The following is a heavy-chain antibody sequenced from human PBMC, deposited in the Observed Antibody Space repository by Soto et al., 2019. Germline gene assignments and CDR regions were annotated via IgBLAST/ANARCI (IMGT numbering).Heavy chain of an antibody. CDR1: GFTFSNAW. V-gene: IGHV3-15*01. CDR3: TTDIIAAAGTGWPHWFDP. J-gene: IGHJ5*02. Sequence: GGSLRLSCAASGFTFSNAWMSWVRQAPGKGLEWVGRIKSKTDGGTTDYAAPVKGRFTISRDDSKNTLYLQMNSLKTEDTAVYYCTTDIIAAAGTGWPHWFDPWGQGTLVTVSS. CDR2: IKSKTDGGTT. D-gene: IGHD6-13*01.